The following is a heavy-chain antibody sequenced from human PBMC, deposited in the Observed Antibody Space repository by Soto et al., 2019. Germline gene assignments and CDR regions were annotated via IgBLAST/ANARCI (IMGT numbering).Heavy chain of an antibody. CDR3: ERDNYHHNEGDFHF. CDR1: GYRFTNFW. V-gene: IGHV5-51*01. D-gene: IGHD1-1*01. J-gene: IGHJ4*02. Sequence: LGESLKISCQGSGYRFTNFWIGWVRQRPGKGLEWMGIIYSRDSDTRYSPSFQGQVTISVDSSISTAYLQWSSLKASDTAIYYCERDNYHHNEGDFHFWGQGTLVTVSS. CDR2: IYSRDSDT.